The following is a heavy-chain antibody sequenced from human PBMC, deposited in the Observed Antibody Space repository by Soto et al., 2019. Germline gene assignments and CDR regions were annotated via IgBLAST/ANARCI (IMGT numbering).Heavy chain of an antibody. CDR3: ARVGSSSEAFDI. CDR1: GGTFSSYT. J-gene: IGHJ3*02. D-gene: IGHD6-13*01. Sequence: SVKVSCKASGGTFSSYTISWVRQAPGQGLEWMGRIIPILGIANYAQKFQGRVTITADKSTSTAYMELSSLRSEDTAVYYCARVGSSSEAFDIWGQGTMVTVSS. CDR2: IIPILGIA. V-gene: IGHV1-69*02.